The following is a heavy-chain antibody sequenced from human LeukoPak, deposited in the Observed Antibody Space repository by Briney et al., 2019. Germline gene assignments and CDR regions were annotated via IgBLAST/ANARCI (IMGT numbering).Heavy chain of an antibody. V-gene: IGHV4-59*01. CDR1: GYSISNGYY. CDR2: IYYSGST. Sequence: SETLSLTCTVSGYSISNGYYWAWIRQPPGKGLEWIGYIYYSGSTNYNPSLKSRVTISVDTSKNQLSLKLSSVTAADTAVYYCAREGSSWSDFDYWGQGTLVTVSS. J-gene: IGHJ4*02. D-gene: IGHD6-13*01. CDR3: AREGSSWSDFDY.